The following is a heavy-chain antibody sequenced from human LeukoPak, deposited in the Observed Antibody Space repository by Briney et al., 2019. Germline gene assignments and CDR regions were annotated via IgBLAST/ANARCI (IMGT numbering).Heavy chain of an antibody. CDR2: TSDSGGTT. D-gene: IGHD3-3*01. CDR1: GFTFSSYA. CDR3: AKYNYDFWSGYPHYFDY. V-gene: IGHV3-23*01. Sequence: GGSLRLTCAASGFTFSSYAMSWVRQAPGKGLEWVSATSDSGGTTYYADSVKGRFTISRDNSKNTLYLQVNSLRAEDTAVYYCAKYNYDFWSGYPHYFDYWGQGTLVTVSS. J-gene: IGHJ4*02.